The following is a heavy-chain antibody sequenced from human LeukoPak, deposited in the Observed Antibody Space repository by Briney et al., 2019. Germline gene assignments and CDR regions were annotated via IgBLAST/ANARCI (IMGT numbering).Heavy chain of an antibody. CDR1: GGSISSSSYY. V-gene: IGHV4-39*01. D-gene: IGHD4-23*01. CDR2: IYYSGST. J-gene: IGHJ3*02. CDR3: ATGGPAGQYAFDI. Sequence: PSETLSLTCTVSGGSISSSSYYWGWIRQPPGKGLEWIGSIYYSGSTYYNPSLKSRVTISVDTSKNQFSLKLSSVTAADTAVYYCATGGPAGQYAFDIWGQGTMVTVSS.